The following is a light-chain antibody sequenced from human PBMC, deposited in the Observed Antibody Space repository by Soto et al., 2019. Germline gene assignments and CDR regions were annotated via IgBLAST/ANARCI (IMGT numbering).Light chain of an antibody. V-gene: IGKV3-20*01. J-gene: IGKJ1*01. CDR2: GAS. Sequence: EIVMTQSPGTLSVSPGERVTLSCRASQSVSNNYLAWYQQKPGQAPRLLIYGASNRATGIPDRFSGSGSGTDFTLTISRLEPEDFAVYYCQQYGSSGTFGQGTKVDI. CDR1: QSVSNNY. CDR3: QQYGSSGT.